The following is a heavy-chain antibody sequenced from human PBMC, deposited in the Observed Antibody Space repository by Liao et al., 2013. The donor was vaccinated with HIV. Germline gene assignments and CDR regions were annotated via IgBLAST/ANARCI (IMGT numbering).Heavy chain of an antibody. CDR3: ARASNYDSSGYYSDFDY. J-gene: IGHJ4*02. Sequence: QVQLQESGPGLVKPSETLSLTCTVSGGSISASYWSWIRQPAGKGLEWIGRIYASGSTNYNPSLKSSVTMSLDTSKNQLSLNLSSVTAADTAVYYCARASNYDSSGYYSDFDYWGQGTLVTVSS. V-gene: IGHV4-4*07. CDR1: GGSISASY. CDR2: IYASGST. D-gene: IGHD3-22*01.